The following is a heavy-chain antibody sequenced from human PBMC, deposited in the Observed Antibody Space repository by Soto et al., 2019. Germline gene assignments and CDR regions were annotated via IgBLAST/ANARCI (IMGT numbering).Heavy chain of an antibody. Sequence: QVQLVQSGAEVKKPGASVKVSCKASGYTFTSYAMHWVRQAPGQRLEWMGWINAGNGNTKYSQKFQGRVTITRETSPSTAYMELGSLRSEDKAVYYCARQGHCSSTSCYYDYWYFDLWGRGTLVTVSS. D-gene: IGHD2-2*01. J-gene: IGHJ2*01. CDR3: ARQGHCSSTSCYYDYWYFDL. V-gene: IGHV1-3*01. CDR1: GYTFTSYA. CDR2: INAGNGNT.